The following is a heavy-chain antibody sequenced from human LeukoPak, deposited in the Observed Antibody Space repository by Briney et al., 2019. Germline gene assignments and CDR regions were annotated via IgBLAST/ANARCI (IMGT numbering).Heavy chain of an antibody. Sequence: GGSPRLSCVASGFSFNNYRMTWVRQAPGKGLEWVANIKQDGSEKQYVDSVKGRFAISRDNTKKSLYLQINTLRAEDTAVYYCASLSSSSDYWGQGTLVTVSS. V-gene: IGHV3-7*03. CDR2: IKQDGSEK. D-gene: IGHD6-13*01. CDR1: GFSFNNYR. CDR3: ASLSSSSDY. J-gene: IGHJ4*02.